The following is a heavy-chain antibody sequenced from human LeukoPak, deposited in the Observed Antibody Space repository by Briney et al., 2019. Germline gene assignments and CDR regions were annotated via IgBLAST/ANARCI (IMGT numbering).Heavy chain of an antibody. V-gene: IGHV1-69*13. Sequence: SVKVSCKASGGTFSSLTISWVRQAPGQGLEWMGGIIPIFGTANYAQKFQGRVTITADESTSTAYMELSSLRSEDTAVYYCARDSTPTMVRGVIGFDYWGQGTLVTVSS. CDR1: GGTFSSLT. CDR2: IIPIFGTA. J-gene: IGHJ4*02. D-gene: IGHD3-10*01. CDR3: ARDSTPTMVRGVIGFDY.